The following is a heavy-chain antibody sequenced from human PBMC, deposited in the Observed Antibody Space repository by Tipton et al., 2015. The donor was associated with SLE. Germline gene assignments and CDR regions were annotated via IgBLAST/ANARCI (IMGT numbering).Heavy chain of an antibody. J-gene: IGHJ2*01. CDR2: IYSGGSST. Sequence: SLRLSCAASGFTFSSYAMSWVRQAPGKGLEWVSVIYSGGSSTYYADPVKGRFTISRDNSKNTLYLQMNSLRAEDTAVYYCAKDAGDPPGHFALWGVCPWFTVSS. CDR1: GFTFSSYA. V-gene: IGHV3-23*03. CDR3: AKDAGDPPGHFAL. D-gene: IGHD3-10*01.